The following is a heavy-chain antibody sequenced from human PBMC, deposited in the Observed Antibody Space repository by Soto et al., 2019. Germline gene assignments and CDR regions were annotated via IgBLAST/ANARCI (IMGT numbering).Heavy chain of an antibody. D-gene: IGHD3-3*01. CDR1: GGTFGNSA. Sequence: QVQPVQSGAEVKKPGSSVNVSCKTSGGTFGNSAVTWVRQAPGQGLEWLGGIVPMFGTANYAQKFQGRVTITADESTITAYMELNSLKTDDTAVYYCARDGDPQSAFWSGPLGGGRFDPWGQGTLVTVSS. CDR2: IVPMFGTA. CDR3: ARDGDPQSAFWSGPLGGGRFDP. J-gene: IGHJ5*02. V-gene: IGHV1-69*12.